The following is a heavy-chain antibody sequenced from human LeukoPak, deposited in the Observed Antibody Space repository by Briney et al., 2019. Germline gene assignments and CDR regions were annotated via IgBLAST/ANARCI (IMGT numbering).Heavy chain of an antibody. CDR2: IYYSGST. Sequence: SETLSLTWTVSGGSISSYYWSWIRQPPGKGQEWIGYIYYSGSTNYNPSLKSRVTISVDTSKNQFSLKLSSVTPADKAVYYCARLNRYHDFWSGFVYWGQGTLVTVSS. D-gene: IGHD3-3*01. V-gene: IGHV4-59*08. CDR1: GGSISSYY. CDR3: ARLNRYHDFWSGFVY. J-gene: IGHJ4*02.